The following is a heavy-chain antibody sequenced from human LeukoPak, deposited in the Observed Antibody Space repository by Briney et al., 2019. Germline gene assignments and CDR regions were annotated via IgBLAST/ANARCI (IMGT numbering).Heavy chain of an antibody. Sequence: PGGSLRLSCAASGFSFSDFYMSWIRQAPGMGLEWISYIGTRSNPIYYADSVKGRFTISRDDAKNSLYLQMNSVSEEDTAVYFCASEARRSGRDFDYWGEGILVTVSS. CDR3: ASEARRSGRDFDY. CDR1: GFSFSDFY. V-gene: IGHV3-11*01. CDR2: IGTRSNPI. D-gene: IGHD1-26*01. J-gene: IGHJ4*02.